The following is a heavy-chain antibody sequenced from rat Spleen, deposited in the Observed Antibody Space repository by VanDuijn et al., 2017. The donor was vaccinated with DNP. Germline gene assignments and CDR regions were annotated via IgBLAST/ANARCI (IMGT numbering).Heavy chain of an antibody. D-gene: IGHD1-11*01. CDR3: ATGVYGGYEDWFAY. CDR2: ISTSGGST. J-gene: IGHJ3*01. V-gene: IGHV5-27*01. Sequence: EVQLVESGGGLVQPGRSLKLSCAAPGFPFSNYDLAWVRQPPTTGPEGVASISTSGGSTYYRDSVKGRFPVSRDNAKSTLYLQMDSLRSEDTATYYCATGVYGGYEDWFAYWGQGTLVTVSS. CDR1: GFPFSNYD.